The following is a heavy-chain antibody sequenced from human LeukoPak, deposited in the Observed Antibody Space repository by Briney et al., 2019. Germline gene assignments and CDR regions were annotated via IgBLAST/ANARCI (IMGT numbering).Heavy chain of an antibody. V-gene: IGHV3-33*01. CDR2: IWYDGSNE. CDR1: GFTFSSYG. CDR3: ARAGYCSGGSCYGLDY. J-gene: IGHJ4*02. D-gene: IGHD2-15*01. Sequence: GGSLRLSCAASGFTFSSYGMHWVRQAPGRGLEWVALIWYDGSNEYYADSVKGRFTISRDNSKNTLYLQMDSLRAEDTAVYYCARAGYCSGGSCYGLDYWGQGTLVTASS.